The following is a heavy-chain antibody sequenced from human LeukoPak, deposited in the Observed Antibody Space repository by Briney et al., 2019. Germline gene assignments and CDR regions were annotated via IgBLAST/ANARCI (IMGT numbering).Heavy chain of an antibody. J-gene: IGHJ4*02. Sequence: PGGSLRLSRAASGFRFSDYGMHWVRQAPGKGLEWVAVIWYDRGKKFYADSVEGRFTISSDNSKNTLFLQMNSLRDKDTAVYYCAKGDNYKPLYFDNWGQGSLVTVSA. CDR2: IWYDRGKK. CDR3: AKGDNYKPLYFDN. CDR1: GFRFSDYG. D-gene: IGHD1-20*01. V-gene: IGHV3-33*06.